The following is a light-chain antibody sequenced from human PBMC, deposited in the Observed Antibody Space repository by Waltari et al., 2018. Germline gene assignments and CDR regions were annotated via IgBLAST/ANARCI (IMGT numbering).Light chain of an antibody. CDR3: QQYYSSPNT. J-gene: IGKJ2*01. CDR1: QSVFHTNDKNY. V-gene: IGKV4-1*01. CDR2: WAS. Sequence: DIVMTQSPDSLAVSLGERAVINCKSSQSVFHTNDKNYLAWYQQKPGQPPKLLIYWASTRDAGVPDRFSGSGSGTDFTLAISSLQPEDVAVYVCQQYYSSPNTFGQGTKVEIK.